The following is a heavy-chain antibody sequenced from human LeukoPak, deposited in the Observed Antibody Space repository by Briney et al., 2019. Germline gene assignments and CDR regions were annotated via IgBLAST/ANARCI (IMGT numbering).Heavy chain of an antibody. CDR3: AKSRSGSPHSFDY. V-gene: IGHV3-48*03. CDR2: ISSSGSTI. D-gene: IGHD1-26*01. Sequence: PGGSLRLSCAASGFTFSSYEMNWVRQAPGKGLEWVSYISSSGSTIYYADSVKGRFTISRDNAKNSLYLQMNSLGAEDTAVYYCAKSRSGSPHSFDYWGQGTLVTVSS. CDR1: GFTFSSYE. J-gene: IGHJ4*02.